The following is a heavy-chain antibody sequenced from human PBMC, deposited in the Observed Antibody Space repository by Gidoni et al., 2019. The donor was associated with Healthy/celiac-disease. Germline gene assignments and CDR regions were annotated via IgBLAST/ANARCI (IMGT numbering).Heavy chain of an antibody. CDR1: VFVFDDYA. D-gene: IGHD3-3*01. J-gene: IGHJ6*02. Sequence: EVQLVESGGGLVQPGRSLRLSCAASVFVFDDYAMHWVRQAPGKGLEWVSGISWNSGSIGYADSVKGRFTISRDNAKNSLYLQMNSLRAEDTALYYCAKGYYDFWSGYLKNYYYYGMDVWGQGTTVTVSS. V-gene: IGHV3-9*01. CDR3: AKGYYDFWSGYLKNYYYYGMDV. CDR2: ISWNSGSI.